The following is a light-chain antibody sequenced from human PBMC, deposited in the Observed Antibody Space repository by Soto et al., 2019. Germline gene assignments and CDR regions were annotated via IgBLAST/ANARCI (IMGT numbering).Light chain of an antibody. CDR3: QLWDSSSDHVV. Sequence: SYELTQPPSVSVAPGKTARITCGGNNIGSKSVHWYQQKPGQAPVLVIYYDSERPSGIPERFSGSNSGNTATLTISRVEAGDEADYYCQLWDSSSDHVVFGGGTKVTVL. CDR2: YDS. J-gene: IGLJ2*01. CDR1: NIGSKS. V-gene: IGLV3-21*04.